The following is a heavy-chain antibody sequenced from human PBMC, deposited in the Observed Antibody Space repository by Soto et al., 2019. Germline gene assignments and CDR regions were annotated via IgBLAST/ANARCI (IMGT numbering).Heavy chain of an antibody. J-gene: IGHJ4*02. CDR2: IIPISGTT. D-gene: IGHD6-19*01. Sequence: ASVKVSCKASGGTFSSYAISWVRQAPGQGLEWMGGIIPISGTTNYAQKFQGRVTITADESTSTAYMELSRLRSEDTAVYYCARDSSGWWNYFDYWGQGTLVTVSS. CDR3: ARDSSGWWNYFDY. V-gene: IGHV1-69*13. CDR1: GGTFSSYA.